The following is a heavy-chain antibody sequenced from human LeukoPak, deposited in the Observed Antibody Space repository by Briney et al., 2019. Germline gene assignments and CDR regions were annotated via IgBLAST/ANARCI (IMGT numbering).Heavy chain of an antibody. CDR2: IKQDASEK. Sequence: GGSLRLSRAASGFTFSSYGMSWVRQAPGKGLEGVANIKQDASEKYYVDSVRGRFIISRDNAKNSLSLQMNSLRAEDTAIYYCVRYGYGSGNYYFDYWGQGTLVTVSS. D-gene: IGHD3-10*01. J-gene: IGHJ4*02. CDR3: VRYGYGSGNYYFDY. V-gene: IGHV3-7*01. CDR1: GFTFSSYG.